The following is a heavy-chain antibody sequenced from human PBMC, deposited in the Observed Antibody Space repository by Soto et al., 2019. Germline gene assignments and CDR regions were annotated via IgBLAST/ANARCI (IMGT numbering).Heavy chain of an antibody. V-gene: IGHV2-5*02. CDR2: IYWDDSK. J-gene: IGHJ4*02. CDR3: AHAYVVRSLY. D-gene: IGHD3-10*02. Sequence: QITLKESGPTLVKPTQTLTLTCTFSGFSLTTDRVGVGWIRQPPGEALEWLAVIYWDDSKTYRPSLESRLTVSKDPSKNQVGLTMTNMDSLDTATYYCAHAYVVRSLYWGQGNLVNVSS. CDR1: GFSLTTDRVG.